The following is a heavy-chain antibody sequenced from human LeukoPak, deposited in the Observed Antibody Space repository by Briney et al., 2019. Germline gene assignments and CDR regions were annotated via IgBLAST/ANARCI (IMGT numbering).Heavy chain of an antibody. CDR2: IYIGGST. D-gene: IGHD3-10*01. CDR1: GFTVSSIY. Sequence: GGSLRLSCAASGFTVSSIYMSWVRQAPGKGLEWVSLIYIGGSTFYADSVKGRFTISRDNSKNTLYLQMNRLRAEDTAVYYCARENYFGSVTYFDYWGQGTLVTVSS. CDR3: ARENYFGSVTYFDY. J-gene: IGHJ4*02. V-gene: IGHV3-53*01.